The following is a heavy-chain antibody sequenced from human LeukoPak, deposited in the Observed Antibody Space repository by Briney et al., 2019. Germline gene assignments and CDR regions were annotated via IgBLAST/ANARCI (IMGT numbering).Heavy chain of an antibody. V-gene: IGHV3-23*01. CDR1: GFTFSVAA. CDR3: AKDIQLST. Sequence: GGSLRLSCAASGFTFSVAAMTWVRQAPRKGLEWLSLIGASGESTYYADSVKGRFTISRDNSKNTLYLQMNSLRVEDTAMYFCAKDIQLSTWGLGTMVTVSS. CDR2: IGASGEST. D-gene: IGHD5-24*01. J-gene: IGHJ3*01.